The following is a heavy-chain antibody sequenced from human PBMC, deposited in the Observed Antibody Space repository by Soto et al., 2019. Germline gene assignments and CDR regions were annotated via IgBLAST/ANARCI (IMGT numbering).Heavy chain of an antibody. Sequence: QVQLVQSGAEVKKPGASVKVSCKASGYTFTSYGISWVRQAPGQGLEWMGWISAYNGNTNYAQKLQGRVTMTTDTXTXIAYMELRSLRSDDTAVYYCARVRYGSGLPLYYFDYWGQGTLVTVSS. CDR2: ISAYNGNT. CDR1: GYTFTSYG. CDR3: ARVRYGSGLPLYYFDY. V-gene: IGHV1-18*01. D-gene: IGHD3-10*01. J-gene: IGHJ4*02.